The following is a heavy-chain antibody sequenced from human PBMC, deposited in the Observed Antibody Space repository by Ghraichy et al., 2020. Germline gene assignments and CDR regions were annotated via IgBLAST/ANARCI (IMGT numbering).Heavy chain of an antibody. Sequence: GEYLNISCAASGFTFSSYWMHWVRQAPGKGLVWVSRISSDGSSITYADSVKGRFTISRDNAKNTLYLQMNNLRADDTAVYYCACLPYYDFWSDYLGSHDYWGQGTLVNVSS. CDR1: GFTFSSYW. J-gene: IGHJ4*02. CDR2: ISSDGSSI. V-gene: IGHV3-74*03. CDR3: ACLPYYDFWSDYLGSHDY. D-gene: IGHD3-3*01.